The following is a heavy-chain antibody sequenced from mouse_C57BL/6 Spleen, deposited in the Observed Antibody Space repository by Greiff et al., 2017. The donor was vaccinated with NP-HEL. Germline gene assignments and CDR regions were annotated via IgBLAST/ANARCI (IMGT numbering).Heavy chain of an antibody. CDR3: ARDGYLAWFAY. V-gene: IGHV1-64*01. CDR1: GYTFTSYW. Sequence: QVQLQQPGAELVKPGASVKLSCKASGYTFTSYWMHWVKQRPGQGLEWIGMIHPNSGSTNYNEKFKSKATLTVDKSSSTAYMQLSSLTSEDSAVYYCARDGYLAWFAYWGKGSLVTVSA. J-gene: IGHJ3*01. D-gene: IGHD2-2*01. CDR2: IHPNSGST.